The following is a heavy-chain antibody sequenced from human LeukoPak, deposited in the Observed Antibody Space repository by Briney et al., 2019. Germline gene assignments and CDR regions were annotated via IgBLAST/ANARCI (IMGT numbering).Heavy chain of an antibody. V-gene: IGHV1-46*01. Sequence: ASLKVSCKASGYTFTSYYMHWVRQAPGQGLEWMGRINPSGGSTSYAQKFQGRVTMTRDMSTSTVYMELSSLRSEDTAVYYCARDSSGYYDWGQGTLVTVSS. CDR1: GYTFTSYY. J-gene: IGHJ4*02. CDR3: ARDSSGYYD. D-gene: IGHD3-22*01. CDR2: INPSGGST.